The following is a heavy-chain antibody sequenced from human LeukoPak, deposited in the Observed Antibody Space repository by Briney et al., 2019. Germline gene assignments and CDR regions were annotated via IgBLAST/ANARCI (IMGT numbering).Heavy chain of an antibody. V-gene: IGHV3-30*02. CDR1: GFTFSNYG. CDR2: IRYDGSNK. CDR3: ARGKIAVAGQSYYY. Sequence: PGGSLRLSCAASGFTFSNYGMHWVRQAPGKGLEWVAFIRYDGSNKSYADSVKGRFTISRDNAKNSLYLQMNSLRAEDTAVYYCARGKIAVAGQSYYYWGQGTLVTVSS. J-gene: IGHJ4*02. D-gene: IGHD6-19*01.